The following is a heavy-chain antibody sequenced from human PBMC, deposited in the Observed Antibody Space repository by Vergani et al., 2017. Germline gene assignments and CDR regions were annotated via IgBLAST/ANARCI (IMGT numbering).Heavy chain of an antibody. J-gene: IGHJ6*02. Sequence: QVQLVQSGAEVKKPGSSVKVSCKASGGTFSSYAISWVRQAPGQGLEWMGGIIPIFGTANYAQKFQGRVTITADESTSTAYMELSSLRSEDTAVYYCARATPIYDSSXYYLHYYYYYGMDVWGQGTTVTVSS. CDR2: IIPIFGTA. CDR1: GGTFSSYA. CDR3: ARATPIYDSSXYYLHYYYYYGMDV. D-gene: IGHD3-22*01. V-gene: IGHV1-69*12.